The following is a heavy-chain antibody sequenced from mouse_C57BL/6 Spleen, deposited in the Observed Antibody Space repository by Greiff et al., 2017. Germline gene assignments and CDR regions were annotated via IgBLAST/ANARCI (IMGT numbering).Heavy chain of an antibody. Sequence: VQLQQSGPELVKPGASVKISCKASGYTFTDYYLNWVKQSHGQSLEWIGDLHPTTGGTSYNQKFKGKATLTVDKSSSTAYMELRSLTSEDAAVYYGAGDVTTAVGGYGGQGTTLTVSS. CDR3: AGDVTTAVGGY. J-gene: IGHJ2*01. CDR1: GYTFTDYY. V-gene: IGHV1-26*01. D-gene: IGHD1-1*01. CDR2: LHPTTGGT.